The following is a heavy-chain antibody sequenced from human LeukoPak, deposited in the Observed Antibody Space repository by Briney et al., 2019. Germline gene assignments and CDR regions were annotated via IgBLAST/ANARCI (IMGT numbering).Heavy chain of an antibody. CDR3: ARARLWFGELTHLDV. V-gene: IGHV3-13*01. CDR1: GFTFSSYD. Sequence: GGSLRLSCAASGFTFSSYDMNWVRQATGKGLEWVSSIGTTGDTYYQASVKGRFSISSGNANNYLYLHLKSLRADNTAVYYCARARLWFGELTHLDVWGKGTTVTISS. CDR2: IGTTGDT. D-gene: IGHD3-10*01. J-gene: IGHJ6*04.